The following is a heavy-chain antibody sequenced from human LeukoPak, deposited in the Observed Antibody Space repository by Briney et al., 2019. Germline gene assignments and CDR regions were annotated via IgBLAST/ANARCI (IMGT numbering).Heavy chain of an antibody. CDR1: GGSISSYY. V-gene: IGHV4-59*12. CDR2: IHYSGST. Sequence: SETLSLTCTVSGGSISSYYWSWIRQPPGKGLEWIGYIHYSGSTNYNPSLKSRVTISVDTSKNQFSLKLSSVTAADTAVYYCARPYYYDSSGYYHYWGQGTLVTVSS. J-gene: IGHJ4*02. CDR3: ARPYYYDSSGYYHY. D-gene: IGHD3-22*01.